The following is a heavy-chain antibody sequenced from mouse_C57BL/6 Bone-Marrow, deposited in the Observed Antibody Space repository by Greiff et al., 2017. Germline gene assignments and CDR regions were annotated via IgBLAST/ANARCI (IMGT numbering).Heavy chain of an antibody. CDR1: GYTFTSYW. CDR3: ARNDGFDY. J-gene: IGHJ2*01. CDR2: IDPSDSET. D-gene: IGHD2-3*01. V-gene: IGHV1-52*01. Sequence: QVQLQQPGAELVRPGSSVKLSCKASGYTFTSYWMHWVKQRPIQGLEWIGNIDPSDSETLYNQKFKDKATLTVDKSSSTAYMQLSSLTSEDSAVYYCARNDGFDYWGQGTTLTVSS.